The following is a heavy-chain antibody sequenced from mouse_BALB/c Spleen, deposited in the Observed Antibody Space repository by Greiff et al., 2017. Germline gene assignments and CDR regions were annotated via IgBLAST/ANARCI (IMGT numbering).Heavy chain of an antibody. CDR1: GYTFTNYW. V-gene: IGHV1-63*02. CDR3: ARGRMDY. CDR2: LYPGGGYT. J-gene: IGHJ4*01. Sequence: QVQLKQSGAELVRPGTSVKISCKASGYTFTNYWLGWVKQRPGHGLEWIGDLYPGGGYTNYNEKFKGKATLTADTSSSTAYMQLSSLTAEDSAVYFCARGRMDYWGQGTSVTVSS.